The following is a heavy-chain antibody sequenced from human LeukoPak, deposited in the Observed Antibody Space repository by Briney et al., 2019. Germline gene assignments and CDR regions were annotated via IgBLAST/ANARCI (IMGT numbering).Heavy chain of an antibody. J-gene: IGHJ4*02. Sequence: GASVKVSCKASGYTFTGYYMHWVRQAPGQGLEWMGWISAYNGNTNYAQKLQGRVTMTTDTSTSTAYMELRSLRSDDTAVYYCARAGTVPTDYWGQGTLVTVSS. V-gene: IGHV1-18*04. CDR1: GYTFTGYY. D-gene: IGHD1-14*01. CDR2: ISAYNGNT. CDR3: ARAGTVPTDY.